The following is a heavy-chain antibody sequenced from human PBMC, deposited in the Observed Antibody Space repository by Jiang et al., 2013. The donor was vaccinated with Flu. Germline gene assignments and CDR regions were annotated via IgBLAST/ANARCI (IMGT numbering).Heavy chain of an antibody. CDR1: GGSFSGYF. CDR2: INHSGSS. D-gene: IGHD3-10*01. CDR3: ARGIERGWFDP. J-gene: IGHJ5*02. Sequence: LLKPSETLSLTCAVYGGSFSGYFWSWIRQPPGKGLEWIGEINHSGSSNYSPSLKSRLTVSVDTSKNQFSLKLSSVTAADTAVYYCARGIERGWFDPWGQGTLVTVSS. V-gene: IGHV4-34*01.